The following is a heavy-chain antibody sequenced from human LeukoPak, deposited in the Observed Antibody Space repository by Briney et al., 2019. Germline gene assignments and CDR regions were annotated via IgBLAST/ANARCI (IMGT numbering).Heavy chain of an antibody. CDR2: IYSGDLT. V-gene: IGHV3-66*01. CDR1: RFTMSRYY. CDR3: ARDRGIGLDY. J-gene: IGHJ4*02. Sequence: GGSLRLSCVASRFTMSRYYMSWVRQAPGKGLEWVSVIYSGDLTYYADSVKCRFTLSRDDPKNTVYLQMDSLRAEDTAVYYCARDRGIGLDYWGQGTLVTVSS.